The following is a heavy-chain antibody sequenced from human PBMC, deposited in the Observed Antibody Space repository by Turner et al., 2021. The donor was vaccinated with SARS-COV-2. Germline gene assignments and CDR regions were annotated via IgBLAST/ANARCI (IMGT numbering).Heavy chain of an antibody. J-gene: IGHJ3*02. CDR2: IIPSLGIT. D-gene: IGHD2-2*02. Sequence: QVQLVQSGAEVKKPGSSVKVSCKASGGTFSSNAINWVRQAPGHGLEWMGGIIPSLGITNYAQKFQGRVTITADKSTSTAYMELSSLRSEDTAVYYCAREIPIQRGAFDIWGQGTMVTVSS. CDR1: GGTFSSNA. CDR3: AREIPIQRGAFDI. V-gene: IGHV1-69*10.